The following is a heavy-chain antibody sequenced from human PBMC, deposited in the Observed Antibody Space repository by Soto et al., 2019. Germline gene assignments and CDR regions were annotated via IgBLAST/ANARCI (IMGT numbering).Heavy chain of an antibody. J-gene: IGHJ6*02. Sequence: VQLVESGGGVVQPGRSLRLSCAASGFTFSSYGMHWVRQAPGKGLEWVAVISYDGSNKYYADSVKGRFTISRDNSKNTLYLQMNSLGAEDTAVYYCAKAAPLQLWLRDYYGMDVWGQGTTVTVSS. CDR2: ISYDGSNK. V-gene: IGHV3-30*18. CDR1: GFTFSSYG. CDR3: AKAAPLQLWLRDYYGMDV. D-gene: IGHD5-18*01.